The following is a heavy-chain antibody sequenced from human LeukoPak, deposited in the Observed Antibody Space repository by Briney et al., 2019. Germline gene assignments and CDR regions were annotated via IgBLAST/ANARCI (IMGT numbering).Heavy chain of an antibody. J-gene: IGHJ4*02. CDR3: ARGGLDSSGYFDY. Sequence: GGSLRLSCAASGFTVSWNYLSWVRQAPGKGLEWVSVIYSGSSTYYADSVKGRFTISRDNSKNRLYLQMNSLRAEDTAVYYCARGGLDSSGYFDYWGQGTLVTVSS. V-gene: IGHV3-66*02. CDR2: IYSGSST. D-gene: IGHD3-22*01. CDR1: GFTVSWNY.